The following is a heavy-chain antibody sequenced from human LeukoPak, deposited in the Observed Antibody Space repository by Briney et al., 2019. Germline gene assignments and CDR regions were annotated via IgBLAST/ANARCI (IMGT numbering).Heavy chain of an antibody. J-gene: IGHJ4*02. Sequence: QSGGSLRLSCAASGFTFSSYEMNWVRQAPGKGLEWVSYISSSGSTIYYADSVKGRFTISRDNAKNSLYLQMNSLRAEDTAVYYCARVGFYYDSSGYYLDYWGQGTLVTVSS. D-gene: IGHD3-22*01. CDR3: ARVGFYYDSSGYYLDY. CDR2: ISSSGSTI. V-gene: IGHV3-48*03. CDR1: GFTFSSYE.